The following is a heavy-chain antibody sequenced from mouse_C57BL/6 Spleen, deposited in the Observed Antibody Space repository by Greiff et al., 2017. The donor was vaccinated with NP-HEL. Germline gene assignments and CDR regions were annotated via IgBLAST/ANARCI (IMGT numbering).Heavy chain of an antibody. CDR1: GYSFTGYY. CDR3: ARSGSYDGYYYAMDY. Sequence: VQLKQSGPELVKPGASVKISCKASGYSFTGYYMNWVKQSPEKSLEWIGEINPSTGGTTYNQKFKAKATLTVDKSSSTAYMQLKSLTSEDSAVYYCARSGSYDGYYYAMDYWGQGTSVTVSS. D-gene: IGHD2-12*01. V-gene: IGHV1-42*01. J-gene: IGHJ4*01. CDR2: INPSTGGT.